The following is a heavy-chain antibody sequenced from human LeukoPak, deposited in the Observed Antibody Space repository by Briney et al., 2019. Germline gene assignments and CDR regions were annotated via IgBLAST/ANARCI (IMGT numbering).Heavy chain of an antibody. Sequence: PGGSLRLSCAASGFTFSSYSMNWVRQAPGKGLEWVSSISSSSSYIYYADSVKGRFTISRDNAKNALYLQMNGLRAEDTAVYYCGRDLDWGAFDHWGQGTLVTVSS. V-gene: IGHV3-21*04. CDR1: GFTFSSYS. D-gene: IGHD3-9*01. CDR2: ISSSSSYI. CDR3: GRDLDWGAFDH. J-gene: IGHJ4*02.